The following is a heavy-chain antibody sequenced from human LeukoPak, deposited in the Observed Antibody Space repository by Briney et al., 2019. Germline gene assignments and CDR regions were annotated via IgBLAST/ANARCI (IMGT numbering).Heavy chain of an antibody. CDR3: ARGLTIFGVVNDAFDI. Sequence: QPGGSLRLSCAASGFTFSNYWMHWVRQAPGKGPVWVSLINSDGSSTIYADSVKGRFTISRDNAKNTLYLQMNSLRAEDTAVYYCARGLTIFGVVNDAFDIWGQGTMVTVSS. J-gene: IGHJ3*02. D-gene: IGHD3-3*01. CDR2: INSDGSST. CDR1: GFTFSNYW. V-gene: IGHV3-74*01.